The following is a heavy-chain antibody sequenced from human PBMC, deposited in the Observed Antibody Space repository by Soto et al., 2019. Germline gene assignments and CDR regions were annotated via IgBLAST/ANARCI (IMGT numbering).Heavy chain of an antibody. CDR2: INHSGSA. D-gene: IGHD3-10*02. CDR1: GGSLSGYY. V-gene: IGHV4-34*01. CDR3: ARHVNPWAQGAFDI. Sequence: PSETLSLTCAVYGGSLSGYYWSWIRQSPGKGLEWIGQINHSGSANYHPSLKSRVTIFLHTSGNEFSLELSSVTAADTSVYYCARHVNPWAQGAFDIWGQGTMVTVSS. J-gene: IGHJ3*02.